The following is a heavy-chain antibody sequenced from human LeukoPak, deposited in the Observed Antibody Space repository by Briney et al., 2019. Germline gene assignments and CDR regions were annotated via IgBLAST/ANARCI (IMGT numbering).Heavy chain of an antibody. V-gene: IGHV3-7*04. J-gene: IGHJ3*02. Sequence: GGSLRLSCAASGLTFSSRWMSWVRQAPGKGLEWVGNIQPDGREQYPVDSVKGRFTISRDNARNSLFLQMNSLRVEDTAVYYCARGSSSSGAFDIWGQGTMVTVSS. CDR3: ARGSSSSGAFDI. CDR1: GLTFSSRW. CDR2: IQPDGREQ. D-gene: IGHD6-6*01.